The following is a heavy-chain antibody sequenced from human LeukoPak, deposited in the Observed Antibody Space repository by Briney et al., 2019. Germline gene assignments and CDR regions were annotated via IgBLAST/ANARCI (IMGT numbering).Heavy chain of an antibody. CDR3: ARHYYCSGGICSFDY. CDR1: GFTFTNYW. D-gene: IGHD2-15*01. CDR2: IKQDGSEK. J-gene: IGHJ4*02. Sequence: GGSLRPSCVASGFTFTNYWMSWVRQAPGKGLEWVANIKQDGSEKYYVDSVKGRFTISRDNAKNSLYPQMNSLRPEDTAVYFSARHYYCSGGICSFDYWGRGTLVTVSS. V-gene: IGHV3-7*03.